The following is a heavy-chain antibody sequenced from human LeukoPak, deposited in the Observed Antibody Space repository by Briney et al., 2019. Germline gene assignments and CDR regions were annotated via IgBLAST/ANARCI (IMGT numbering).Heavy chain of an antibody. CDR2: IYHSGST. D-gene: IGHD5-12*01. Sequence: SQTLSLTCTVSGGSISSGGYYWSWIRQPPGKGLEWIGYIYHSGSTYYNPSLKSRVTISVDRSKNQFSLKLSSVTAADTAVYYCAKATWLYGMDVWGQGTTVTVSS. CDR1: GGSISSGGYY. CDR3: AKATWLYGMDV. J-gene: IGHJ6*02. V-gene: IGHV4-30-2*01.